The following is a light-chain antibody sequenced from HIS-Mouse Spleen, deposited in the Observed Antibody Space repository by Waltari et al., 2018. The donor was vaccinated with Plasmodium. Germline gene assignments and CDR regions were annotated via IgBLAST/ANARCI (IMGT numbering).Light chain of an antibody. Sequence: DIQMTPSPSTLSSSVGDRVTITCRARQSISSWLAWYQQKPGKAPKLLIYKASSLESGVPSRFSGSGSGTEFTLTISSLQPDDFSTYYCQQYNSYSYTFGQGTKLEIK. CDR3: QQYNSYSYT. CDR2: KAS. CDR1: QSISSW. V-gene: IGKV1-5*03. J-gene: IGKJ2*01.